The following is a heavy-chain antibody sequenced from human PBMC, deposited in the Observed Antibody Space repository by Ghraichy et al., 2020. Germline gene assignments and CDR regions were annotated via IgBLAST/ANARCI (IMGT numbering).Heavy chain of an antibody. D-gene: IGHD6-19*01. J-gene: IGHJ4*02. Sequence: GGSLRLSCAASGFTVSSNYMSWVRQAPGKGLEWVSVIYSGGSTYYADSVKGRFTISRDNSKNTLYLQMNSLRAEDTAVYYCASSGGYSSGWSIYWGQGTLVTVSS. V-gene: IGHV3-53*01. CDR2: IYSGGST. CDR3: ASSGGYSSGWSIY. CDR1: GFTVSSNY.